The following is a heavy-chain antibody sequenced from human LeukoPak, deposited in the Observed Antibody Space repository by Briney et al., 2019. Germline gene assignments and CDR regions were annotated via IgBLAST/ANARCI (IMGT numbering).Heavy chain of an antibody. V-gene: IGHV3-15*01. Sequence: GGSLRLSCAASGFTFSNAWMSWVRQAPGKGLEWVGRIKSKTDGGTTDYAAPVKGRFTISRDDSENTLYLQMNSLKTEDTAVYYCTTDQGGYDIYYYYYMDVWGKGTTVTVSS. CDR1: GFTFSNAW. CDR2: IKSKTDGGTT. J-gene: IGHJ6*03. CDR3: TTDQGGYDIYYYYYMDV. D-gene: IGHD5-12*01.